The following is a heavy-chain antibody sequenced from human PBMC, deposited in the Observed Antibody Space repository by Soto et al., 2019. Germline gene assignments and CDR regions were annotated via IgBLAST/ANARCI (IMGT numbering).Heavy chain of an antibody. CDR2: FDPEDGET. Sequence: ASVKVSCKVSGYTLTELSMHWVRQAPGKGLEWMGGFDPEDGETIYAQKFQGRVTMTEDTSTDTAYMELSSLRSEDTAVYYCATVLPHYYYMDVWGKGTTVTVSS. J-gene: IGHJ6*03. V-gene: IGHV1-24*01. CDR3: ATVLPHYYYMDV. CDR1: GYTLTELS.